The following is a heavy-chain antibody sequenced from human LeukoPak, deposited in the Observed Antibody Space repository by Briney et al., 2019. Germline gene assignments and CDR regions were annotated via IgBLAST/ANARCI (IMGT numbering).Heavy chain of an antibody. D-gene: IGHD1-1*01. Sequence: ASVKVSCKASGGTFSSYAISWVRQAPGQGLEWMGGIIPIFGTANYAQKFQGRVTITADESTSTAYMELSSLRSEDTAVYYCARGRRQLTTIYYFDYWGQGTLVTVSS. V-gene: IGHV1-69*13. CDR1: GGTFSSYA. CDR3: ARGRRQLTTIYYFDY. J-gene: IGHJ4*02. CDR2: IIPIFGTA.